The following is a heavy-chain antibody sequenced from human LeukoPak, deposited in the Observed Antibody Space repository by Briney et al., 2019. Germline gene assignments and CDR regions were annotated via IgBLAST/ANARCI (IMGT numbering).Heavy chain of an antibody. CDR3: ARQHDSYYYYYIDV. V-gene: IGHV4-38-2*01. CDR1: GYSISNGYY. J-gene: IGHJ6*03. CDR2: LYHSDSA. Sequence: KPSETLSLTCAVSGYSISNGYYWDWIRQPPGRGLEWIGSLYHSDSAYYNTSLRSRVSMSVDTSKNQFSLTLSFVTAADTAVYYCARQHDSYYYYYIDVWGSGTTVTVSS.